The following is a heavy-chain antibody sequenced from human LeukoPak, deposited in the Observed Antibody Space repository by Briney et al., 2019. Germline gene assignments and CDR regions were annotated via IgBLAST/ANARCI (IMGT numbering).Heavy chain of an antibody. CDR3: ARGQWLGHDAFDI. Sequence: WASVKVSCKASGYTFSSYYMHWVRQAPGQGLEWMGIISPSGSTSNAQKFQGRVTMTRDMSTTTVYMELSSLRSEDTAVYYCARGQWLGHDAFDIWGLGTMVTVSS. D-gene: IGHD6-19*01. J-gene: IGHJ3*02. CDR1: GYTFSSYY. CDR2: ISPSGST. V-gene: IGHV1-46*01.